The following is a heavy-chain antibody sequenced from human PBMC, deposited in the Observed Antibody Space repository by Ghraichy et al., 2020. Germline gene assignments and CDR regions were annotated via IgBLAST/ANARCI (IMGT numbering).Heavy chain of an antibody. CDR1: GGSISSGGYS. V-gene: IGHV4-30-2*01. J-gene: IGHJ6*02. CDR3: AREVVVPAAMSGYYYYYGMDV. CDR2: IYHSGST. Sequence: LRLSCAVSGGSISSGGYSWSWIRQPPGKGLEWIGYIYHSGSTYYNPSLKSRVTISVDRSKNQFSLKLSSVTAADTAVFYCAREVVVPAAMSGYYYYYGMDVWGQGNTVTVSS. D-gene: IGHD2-2*01.